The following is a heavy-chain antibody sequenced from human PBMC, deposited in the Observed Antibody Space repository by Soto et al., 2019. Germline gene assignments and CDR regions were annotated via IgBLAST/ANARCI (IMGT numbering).Heavy chain of an antibody. J-gene: IGHJ4*02. CDR1: GYSFFSYY. D-gene: IGHD3-3*01. CDR2: FLASGGNT. Sequence: QVQLVQSGAAVGKPGASVKVSCKASGYSFFSYYIHWVRQAPGQGLEWMGRFLASGGNTDYAQRFRGRISMARDTSTTNTVALELTSLTSDDTAVYYCARGGATLFGVIDSWGQGTRVTVSS. V-gene: IGHV1-46*01. CDR3: ARGGATLFGVIDS.